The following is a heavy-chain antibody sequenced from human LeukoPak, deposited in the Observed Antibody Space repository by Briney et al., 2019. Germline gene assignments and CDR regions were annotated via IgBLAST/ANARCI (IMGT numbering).Heavy chain of an antibody. V-gene: IGHV3-23*01. CDR2: ISGSGGST. Sequence: PGGSLRLSCAASGITFSSYAMSWVRQAPGKGLEWVSAISGSGGSTFYADSVKGRFTISRDNSKNTLYLQMNSLRAEDTAVYYCAKDPSGGYCSGGSCYSWGQGTLVTVSS. J-gene: IGHJ4*02. CDR3: AKDPSGGYCSGGSCYS. D-gene: IGHD2-15*01. CDR1: GITFSSYA.